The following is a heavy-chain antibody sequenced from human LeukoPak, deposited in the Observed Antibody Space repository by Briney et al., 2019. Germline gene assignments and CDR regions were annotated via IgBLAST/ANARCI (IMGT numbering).Heavy chain of an antibody. CDR2: MNPNSGNT. CDR1: GYTFTSYD. J-gene: IGHJ4*02. Sequence: ASVKVSCKASGYTFTSYDINWMRQATGQGLEWMGWMNPNSGNTGYAQRFQGRVTMTRNTSISTAYMELSSLRSEDTAVYYCARGRYGQRVLLGYWGQGTLVTVSS. V-gene: IGHV1-8*01. CDR3: ARGRYGQRVLLGY. D-gene: IGHD5-18*01.